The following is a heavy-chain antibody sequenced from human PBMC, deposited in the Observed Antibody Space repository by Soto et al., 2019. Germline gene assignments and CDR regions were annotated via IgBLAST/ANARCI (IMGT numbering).Heavy chain of an antibody. Sequence: QVQLQESGPGLVKPSGTLSLTCAVSSGSISSSNWWSWVRQPPGKGLEWIGEIYHSGSTNYNPSLKSRVTISVDKSKNQFSLKLSSVTAADTAVYYCARKIGYCSGGSCYESRGQGTLVTVSS. CDR1: SGSISSSNW. V-gene: IGHV4-4*02. CDR3: ARKIGYCSGGSCYES. D-gene: IGHD2-15*01. J-gene: IGHJ4*02. CDR2: IYHSGST.